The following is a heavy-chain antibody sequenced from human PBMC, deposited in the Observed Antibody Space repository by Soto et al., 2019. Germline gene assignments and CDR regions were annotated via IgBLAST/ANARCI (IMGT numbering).Heavy chain of an antibody. Sequence: QITLKESGPTLVKPTQTLTLTCTFSGFSLSTSRVGVGWIRQPPGKALEWLALIYWDDDKRYSPSLKSRLTRTKDTSKNQVVLPMTYMDPVDTATYYCAHMDTAMVAVALGFDPWGQGTLVTVSS. D-gene: IGHD5-18*01. CDR1: GFSLSTSRVG. CDR3: AHMDTAMVAVALGFDP. CDR2: IYWDDDK. V-gene: IGHV2-5*02. J-gene: IGHJ5*02.